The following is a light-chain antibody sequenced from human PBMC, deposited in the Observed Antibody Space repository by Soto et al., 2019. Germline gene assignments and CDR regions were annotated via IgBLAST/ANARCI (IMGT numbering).Light chain of an antibody. Sequence: DIQMTQSPSSLSASVGDRVTITCRASPSLSSYLNWYQQKPGKAPKLLIYAASSLQSGVPSRFSGSGSGTDFTLTISSLQPEDFATYYGQQSYSTRYIFGQGTKLEIK. V-gene: IGKV1-39*01. CDR3: QQSYSTRYI. CDR1: PSLSSY. CDR2: AAS. J-gene: IGKJ2*01.